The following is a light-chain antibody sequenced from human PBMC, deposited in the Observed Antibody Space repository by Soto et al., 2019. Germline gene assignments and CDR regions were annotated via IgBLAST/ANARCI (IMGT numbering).Light chain of an antibody. Sequence: EIVMTQSPATLSVSPGERATLSCRASQRINNNLAWYQQKPGQAPRLIIYGAFDRATNISARFSGSGSETEFTLTLSSLQSEDFAIYYCQQYNTWPRTFGQGTRVDI. V-gene: IGKV3-15*01. J-gene: IGKJ1*01. CDR2: GAF. CDR1: QRINNN. CDR3: QQYNTWPRT.